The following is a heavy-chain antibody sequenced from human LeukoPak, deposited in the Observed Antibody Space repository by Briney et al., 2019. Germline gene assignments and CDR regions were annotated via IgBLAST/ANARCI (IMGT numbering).Heavy chain of an antibody. Sequence: ASVKVSCKASGYTFTSYYMHWVRQAPGQGLEWMGLIKPNGGSTTYAQKFQGRVTMTRDTSTSTVYMNLSSLRSEDTAVYSCARGNPPYYFNYWGQGTLVTVSS. V-gene: IGHV1-46*01. CDR3: ARGNPPYYFNY. CDR1: GYTFTSYY. CDR2: IKPNGGST. J-gene: IGHJ4*02.